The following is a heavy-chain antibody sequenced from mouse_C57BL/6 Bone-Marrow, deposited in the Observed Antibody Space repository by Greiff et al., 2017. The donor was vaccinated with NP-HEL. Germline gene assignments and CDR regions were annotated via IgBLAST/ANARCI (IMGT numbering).Heavy chain of an antibody. CDR2: IYPSDSET. V-gene: IGHV1-61*01. CDR1: GYTFTSYW. J-gene: IGHJ3*01. D-gene: IGHD1-1*01. CDR3: ARGPITTVVGEAWFAY. Sequence: VQLQQPGAELVRPGSSVKLSCKASGYTFTSYWMDWVKQRPGQGLEWIGNIYPSDSETHYNQKFKDKATLTVAKSSSTAYMQLGSLTSEGSAVYYCARGPITTVVGEAWFAYWGQGTLVTVSA.